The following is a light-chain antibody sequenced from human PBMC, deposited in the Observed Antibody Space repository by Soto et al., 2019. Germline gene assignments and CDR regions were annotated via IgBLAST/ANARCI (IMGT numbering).Light chain of an antibody. CDR1: SSDVGAYNY. CDR2: DVT. J-gene: IGLJ2*01. CDR3: SSYTTSSTQV. Sequence: QSVLTQPASVPGSPGQSIAISCTGTSSDVGAYNYVSWYQQHPGKAPKLMIYDVTNRPSGVSNRFSGSKSGNTASLTISGLQAEDEADYYCSSYTTSSTQVFGGGTKLTVL. V-gene: IGLV2-14*01.